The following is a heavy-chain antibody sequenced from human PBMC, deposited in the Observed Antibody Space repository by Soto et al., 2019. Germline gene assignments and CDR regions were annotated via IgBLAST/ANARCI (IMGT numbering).Heavy chain of an antibody. CDR3: SRVRSRTFDY. V-gene: IGHV1-18*01. CDR1: GYTFTNYA. Sequence: QVQLVQSGAEVKKPGASVKVSCKASGYTFTNYAIGWVRQAPGQGLEWMGWISGHNGITNYAQKLQGRVTMTTDTATSTTYMEGRSLRSDDTAVYYCSRVRSRTFDYWGQGTLVTVSS. J-gene: IGHJ4*02. CDR2: ISGHNGIT.